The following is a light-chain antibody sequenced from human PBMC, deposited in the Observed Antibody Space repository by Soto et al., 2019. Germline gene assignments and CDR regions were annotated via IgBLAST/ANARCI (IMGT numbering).Light chain of an antibody. Sequence: QSVLTQSPSVSGAPGQRVTISCTGTSSNIGAGHEVQWYQQLPGTAPKLLIYANNNRPSGVPDRFSGSKSGTSSSLAITGLQAEDEAYYYCQSYDTGLHVVFGGGTKLTVL. CDR1: SSNIGAGHE. CDR2: ANN. V-gene: IGLV1-40*01. CDR3: QSYDTGLHVV. J-gene: IGLJ2*01.